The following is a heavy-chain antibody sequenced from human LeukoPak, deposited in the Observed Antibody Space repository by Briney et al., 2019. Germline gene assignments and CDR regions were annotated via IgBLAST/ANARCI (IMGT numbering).Heavy chain of an antibody. CDR2: IYYSGST. J-gene: IGHJ4*02. CDR1: GGSISSYY. V-gene: IGHV4-59*08. CDR3: ARHSGGYDYFDY. D-gene: IGHD2-15*01. Sequence: PSETLSLTCTVSGGSISSYYWSWIRQPPGKGLEWIGYIYYSGSTNYSPSLKSRVTISVDTSKNQFSLKLSSVTAADTAVYYCARHSGGYDYFDYWGQGTLVTVSS.